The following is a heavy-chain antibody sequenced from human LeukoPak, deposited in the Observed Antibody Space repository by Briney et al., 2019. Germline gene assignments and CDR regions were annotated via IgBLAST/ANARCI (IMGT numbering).Heavy chain of an antibody. D-gene: IGHD3-22*01. CDR1: GGSISSYY. Sequence: PSETLSLTCTVSGGSISSYYWSWIRQPPGKGLEWIGYIYYSGSTNYNPSLKSRVTISVDTSKNQFSLKLSSVTAADTAVYYCAGIVVVIPGPTYYYYGMDVWGQGTTVTVSS. V-gene: IGHV4-59*01. CDR3: AGIVVVIPGPTYYYYGMDV. J-gene: IGHJ6*02. CDR2: IYYSGST.